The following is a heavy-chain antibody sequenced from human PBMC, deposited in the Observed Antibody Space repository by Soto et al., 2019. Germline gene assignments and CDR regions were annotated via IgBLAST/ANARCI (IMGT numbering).Heavy chain of an antibody. D-gene: IGHD6-6*01. Sequence: ASVKVSCKASGGTFSSYAISWVRQAPGQGLEWMGGIIPILGIANYAQKFQGRVTITADKSTSTAYMELSSLRSEDTAVYYCALGGGGRIAARPGPYGMDVWGQGTTVTVSS. CDR1: GGTFSSYA. CDR2: IIPILGIA. J-gene: IGHJ6*02. V-gene: IGHV1-69*10. CDR3: ALGGGGRIAARPGPYGMDV.